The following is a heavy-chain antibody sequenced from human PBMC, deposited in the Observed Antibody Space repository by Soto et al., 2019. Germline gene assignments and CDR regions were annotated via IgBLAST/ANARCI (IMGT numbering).Heavy chain of an antibody. CDR3: ARNLYTALNRFDP. CDR2: LSYGGTT. Sequence: PSETLSLTCSVSGGSISGSTFYWGWIRQPPGKGLEWIGTLSYGGTTHYNPSLKSRVAMSVDTSKNQLSLEMTSLTAADTAVYYCARNLYTALNRFDPWGQGARVTVSS. J-gene: IGHJ5*02. V-gene: IGHV4-39*01. CDR1: GGSISGSTFY.